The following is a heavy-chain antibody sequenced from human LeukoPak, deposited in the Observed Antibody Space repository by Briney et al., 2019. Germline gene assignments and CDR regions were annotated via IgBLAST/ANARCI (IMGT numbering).Heavy chain of an antibody. D-gene: IGHD4-11*01. CDR2: ISSSSSTI. Sequence: GGSLRLSCAASGFTFSSYSMNWVRQAPGKGLEWVSYISSSSSTIYYADSVKGRFTISRDNAKNSLYLQMNSLRAEDTVVYYCAREYINYVQDYWGQGTLVTVSS. CDR1: GFTFSSYS. V-gene: IGHV3-48*01. J-gene: IGHJ4*02. CDR3: AREYINYVQDY.